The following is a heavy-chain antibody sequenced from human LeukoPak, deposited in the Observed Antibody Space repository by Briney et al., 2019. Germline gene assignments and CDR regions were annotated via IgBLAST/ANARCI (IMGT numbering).Heavy chain of an antibody. CDR1: GFTFSSYS. J-gene: IGHJ4*02. V-gene: IGHV3-21*01. CDR2: ISSSSSYI. CDR3: ARDPSSGYGHA. D-gene: IGHD5-12*01. Sequence: GGSLRLSCAASGFTFSSYSMNRVRQAPGKGLEWVSSISSSSSYIYYADSVKGRFTISRDNAKNSLYLQMNSLRAEDTAVYYCARDPSSGYGHARGQGTLVTVSS.